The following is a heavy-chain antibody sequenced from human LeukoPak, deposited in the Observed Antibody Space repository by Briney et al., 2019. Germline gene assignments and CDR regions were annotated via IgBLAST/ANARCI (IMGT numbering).Heavy chain of an antibody. CDR2: IYTSGST. J-gene: IGHJ5*02. Sequence: TSETLSLTCTVSGGSISSGSYYWSWIRQPAGKGLEWIGRIYTSGSTNYNPSLKSRVTISVDTSKNQFSLKLSSVTAADTAVYYCARDRIKNWFDPWGQGTLVTVSS. CDR3: ARDRIKNWFDP. V-gene: IGHV4-61*02. CDR1: GGSISSGSYY.